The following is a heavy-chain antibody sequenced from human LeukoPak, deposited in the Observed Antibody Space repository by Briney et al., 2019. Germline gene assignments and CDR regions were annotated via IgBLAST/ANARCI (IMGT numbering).Heavy chain of an antibody. V-gene: IGHV3-21*01. J-gene: IGHJ5*02. Sequence: GGSLRLSCAASGFTFSSCSMTWVRQAPGKGLEWVSSISSSSSYIYYADSVKGRFTISRDNAKNSLYLQMNSLRAEDTAVYYCARAGPTNWFDPWGQGTLVTVSS. CDR3: ARAGPTNWFDP. CDR1: GFTFSSCS. CDR2: ISSSSSYI.